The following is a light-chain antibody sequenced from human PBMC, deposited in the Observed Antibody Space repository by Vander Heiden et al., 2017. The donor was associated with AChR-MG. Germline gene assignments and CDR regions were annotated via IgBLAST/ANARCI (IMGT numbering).Light chain of an antibody. J-gene: IGKJ2*01. CDR3: QQRTSFPLMYT. V-gene: IGKV1-9*01. Sequence: IQLTQSPSSLSASVGDRVTITCRASQGSSSSLAWYQQKPGKAPNLLIYATSTLQSGVPSRFSGSGSGTDFTLTISSLQPEDFATYYCQQRTSFPLMYTFGQGTRLDIK. CDR2: ATS. CDR1: QGSSSS.